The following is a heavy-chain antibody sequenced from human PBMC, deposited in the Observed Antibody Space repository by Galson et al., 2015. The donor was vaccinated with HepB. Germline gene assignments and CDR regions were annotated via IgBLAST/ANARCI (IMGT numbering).Heavy chain of an antibody. V-gene: IGHV3-49*03. Sequence: SLRLSCAASGFTFGDYAMSWFRQAPGKGLEWVGFIRSKAYGGTTEYAASVKGRFTISRDDSKSIAYLQMNSLKTEDTAVYYCTRGQGSGLPDAFDIWGQGTMVTVPS. CDR1: GFTFGDYA. D-gene: IGHD3-10*01. CDR2: IRSKAYGGTT. CDR3: TRGQGSGLPDAFDI. J-gene: IGHJ3*02.